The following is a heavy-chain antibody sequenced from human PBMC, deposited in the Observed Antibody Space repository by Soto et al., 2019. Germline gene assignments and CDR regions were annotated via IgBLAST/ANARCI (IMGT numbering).Heavy chain of an antibody. Sequence: EVQLLESGGGLVQPGGSLRLSCAASGFTFGSYAMSWVRQAPGKGLEWVSLISGTGDSSEYANSVKGRFTISRDYSKTTVFLQMNRLRAEETAVYFCAKDNGNYGSGSFSHWGQGTLVTVSS. D-gene: IGHD3-10*01. CDR1: GFTFGSYA. V-gene: IGHV3-23*01. CDR2: ISGTGDSS. J-gene: IGHJ4*02. CDR3: AKDNGNYGSGSFSH.